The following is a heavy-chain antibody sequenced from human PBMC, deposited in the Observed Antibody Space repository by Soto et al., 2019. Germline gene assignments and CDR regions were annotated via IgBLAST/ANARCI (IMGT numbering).Heavy chain of an antibody. CDR3: ANYCSSTSCYMGLRFTFDP. V-gene: IGHV1-2*04. J-gene: IGHJ5*02. CDR2: INPNSGGT. CDR1: GYTFTGYY. Sequence: ASVKVSCKASGYTFTGYYMHWVRQAPGQGLEWMGWINPNSGGTNYAQKFQGWVTMTRDTSISTAYMELSSLRSEDTAVYYCANYCSSTSCYMGLRFTFDPWGQGTLVTVSS. D-gene: IGHD2-2*02.